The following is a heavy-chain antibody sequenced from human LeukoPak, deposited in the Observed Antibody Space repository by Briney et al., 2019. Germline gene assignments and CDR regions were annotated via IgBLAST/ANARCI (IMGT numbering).Heavy chain of an antibody. Sequence: PGRSLRLSCAASGFTFSSYGMHWVRQAPGKGLEWVAVIWYDGSNKYYADSVKGRFTISRDSSKNTLYLQMNSLRVEDTAVYYCARDLLLWFGELSSAIDYWGQGTLVTVSS. CDR1: GFTFSSYG. D-gene: IGHD3-10*01. J-gene: IGHJ4*02. CDR2: IWYDGSNK. V-gene: IGHV3-33*01. CDR3: ARDLLLWFGELSSAIDY.